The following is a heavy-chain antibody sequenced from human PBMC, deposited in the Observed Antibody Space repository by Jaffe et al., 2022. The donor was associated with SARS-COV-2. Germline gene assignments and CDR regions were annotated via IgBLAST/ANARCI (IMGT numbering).Heavy chain of an antibody. Sequence: EVQLVESGGGLVQPGRSLRLSCAASGFTFDDYAMHWVRQAPGKGLEWVSGISWNSGSIGYADSVKGRFTISRDNAKNSLYLQMNSLRAEDTALYYCAKVIAQDYGDYVGGMDVWGQGTTVTVSS. V-gene: IGHV3-9*01. CDR1: GFTFDDYA. D-gene: IGHD4-17*01. CDR2: ISWNSGSI. J-gene: IGHJ6*02. CDR3: AKVIAQDYGDYVGGMDV.